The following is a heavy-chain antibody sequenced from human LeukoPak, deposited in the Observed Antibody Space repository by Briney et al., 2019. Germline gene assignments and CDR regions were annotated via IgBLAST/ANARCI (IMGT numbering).Heavy chain of an antibody. CDR2: IYHSGNT. CDR3: ARGRRDGYNLKYFDY. J-gene: IGHJ4*02. V-gene: IGHV4-38-2*02. Sequence: SETLSLTCTVSGYSISSGYYWGWIRQPPGKGLEWIANIYHSGNTYYNPSLKSRVTISVDTSRNQFSLKLSSVTAADTAVYYCARGRRDGYNLKYFDYWGQGTLVTVSS. CDR1: GYSISSGYY. D-gene: IGHD5-24*01.